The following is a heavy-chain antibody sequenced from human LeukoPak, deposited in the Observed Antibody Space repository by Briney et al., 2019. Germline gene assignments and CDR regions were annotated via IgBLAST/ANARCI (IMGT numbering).Heavy chain of an antibody. Sequence: SETLSLTCAVSGGSIRSSNWWSWVRQPPGKGLEWIGEIYHSGGTTNYNPSLKSRVTISVDKSKNQFSLQLSSVTAADTALYYCARPTGRGGYPTDPFDIWGQGTVVTVSS. CDR1: GGSIRSSNW. J-gene: IGHJ3*02. D-gene: IGHD6-25*01. V-gene: IGHV4-4*02. CDR2: IYHSGGTT. CDR3: ARPTGRGGYPTDPFDI.